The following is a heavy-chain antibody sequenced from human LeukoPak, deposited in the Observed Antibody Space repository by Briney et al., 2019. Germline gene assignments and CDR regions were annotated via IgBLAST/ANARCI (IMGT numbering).Heavy chain of an antibody. CDR3: ARLYCSGGSCYSIDY. J-gene: IGHJ4*02. V-gene: IGHV3-66*04. CDR2: LYSSGST. CDR1: GFTVSSNY. Sequence: GGSLRLSCAASGFTVSSNYMSWVRQAPGKGLEWVSLLYSSGSTYYAESVKGRFTISRDTSKNRLYLQMNSLRAEDTAVFYCARLYCSGGSCYSIDYWGQGTLVTVSS. D-gene: IGHD2-15*01.